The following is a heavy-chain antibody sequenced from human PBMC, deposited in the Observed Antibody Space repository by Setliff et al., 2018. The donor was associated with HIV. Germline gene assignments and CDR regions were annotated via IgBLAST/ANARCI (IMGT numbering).Heavy chain of an antibody. CDR1: GYSISSGYY. Sequence: SETLSLTCAVSGYSISSGYYWGWIRQPPGKGLEWIGSIYHSGSPYYNPSLKSPVTISVDTSKNQFSLKLTSVTAADTAVYYCAREGRYSSACFFDYWGQGTLVTSPQ. J-gene: IGHJ4*02. CDR3: AREGRYSSACFFDY. D-gene: IGHD6-19*01. CDR2: IYHSGSP. V-gene: IGHV4-38-2*02.